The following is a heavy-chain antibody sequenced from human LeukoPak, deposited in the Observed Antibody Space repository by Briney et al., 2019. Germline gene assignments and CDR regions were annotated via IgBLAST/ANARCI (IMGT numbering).Heavy chain of an antibody. J-gene: IGHJ4*02. CDR3: ARLPATAATPDS. Sequence: GASVKVSCKTSGYPFIEYYIHWLRQAPGQGLEWVGWMIPRSGDTNYAPKFQGRVTLTRDTSISTAYMELNRLTSDDTAVYYCARLPATAATPDSWGQGTLVTVSS. CDR1: GYPFIEYY. V-gene: IGHV1-2*02. CDR2: MIPRSGDT. D-gene: IGHD2-2*01.